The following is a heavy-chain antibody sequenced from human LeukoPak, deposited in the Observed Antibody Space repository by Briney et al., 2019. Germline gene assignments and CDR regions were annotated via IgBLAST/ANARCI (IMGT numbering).Heavy chain of an antibody. V-gene: IGHV1-8*01. CDR1: GYTFTSYD. D-gene: IGHD6-13*01. CDR2: MNPNSGNT. J-gene: IGHJ5*02. CDR3: ARGMPYSSSWYRPLDP. Sequence: ASVKVSCKASGYTFTSYDINWVRQATGQGLEWMGWMNPNSGNTGYAQKFQGRVTMTRNTSISTAYMGLSSLRSEDTAVYYCARGMPYSSSWYRPLDPWGQGTLVTVSS.